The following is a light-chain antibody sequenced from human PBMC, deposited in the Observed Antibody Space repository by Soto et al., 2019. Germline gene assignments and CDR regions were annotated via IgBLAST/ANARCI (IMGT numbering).Light chain of an antibody. CDR1: QSFSSHF. V-gene: IGKV3-20*01. J-gene: IGKJ1*01. Sequence: IVFTQSPGTLSLSPGDRATLSCRASQSFSSHFLAWYQQKPGQAPRLLIHGTSSRATGIPDRFSGSGSGTDFTLTINSLEPEDFAVYYCQHFGSSLRTFGQGTKWIS. CDR2: GTS. CDR3: QHFGSSLRT.